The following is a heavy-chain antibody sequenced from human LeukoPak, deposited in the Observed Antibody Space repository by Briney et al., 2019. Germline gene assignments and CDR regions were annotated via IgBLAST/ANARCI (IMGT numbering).Heavy chain of an antibody. Sequence: ASVKVSCKASGYTFTSYYMHWLRQAPGQGLEWMGIINPSGGSTSYAQKFQGRVTMTRDTSTSTVYMELSSLRSEDTAVYYCAYDSSGYYLGCAFDIWGQGTMVTVSS. J-gene: IGHJ3*02. CDR3: AYDSSGYYLGCAFDI. D-gene: IGHD3-22*01. CDR2: INPSGGST. V-gene: IGHV1-46*03. CDR1: GYTFTSYY.